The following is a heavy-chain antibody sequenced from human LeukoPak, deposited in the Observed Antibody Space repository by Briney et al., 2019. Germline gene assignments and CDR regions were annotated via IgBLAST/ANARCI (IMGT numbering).Heavy chain of an antibody. CDR1: GYTFTSYD. CDR3: ARVAGGAARSRWGYYFDY. CDR2: MNPNSGNT. D-gene: IGHD6-6*01. V-gene: IGHV1-8*01. Sequence: ASVKVSCKASGYTFTSYDINWVRQATGQGLEWMGWMNPNSGNTGYAQKFQGRVTMTRNTSISTAYMELSSLRSEDTAVYYCARVAGGAARSRWGYYFDYWGQGTLVTVSS. J-gene: IGHJ4*02.